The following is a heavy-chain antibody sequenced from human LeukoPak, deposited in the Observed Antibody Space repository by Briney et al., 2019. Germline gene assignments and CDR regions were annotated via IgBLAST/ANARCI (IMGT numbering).Heavy chain of an antibody. J-gene: IGHJ3*02. CDR1: GFTFSDYY. CDR3: ARGKVLRYFDWLPGAFDI. Sequence: GGSLRLSCAASGFTFSDYYMSWIRQAPGKGLEWVSYISSSSSYTNYADSVKGRFTISRDNAKNSLYLQMNSLRAEDTAVYYCARGKVLRYFDWLPGAFDIWGQGTMVTVSS. V-gene: IGHV3-11*06. D-gene: IGHD3-9*01. CDR2: ISSSSSYT.